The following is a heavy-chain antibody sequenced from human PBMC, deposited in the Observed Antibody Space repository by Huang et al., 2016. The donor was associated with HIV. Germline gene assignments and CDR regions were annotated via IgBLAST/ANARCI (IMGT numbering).Heavy chain of an antibody. CDR2: TSAYDGNT. CDR1: GYAFTKYG. J-gene: IGHJ3*02. Sequence: QVQLVQSGTEVKKPGASVKVSCKASGYAFTKYGFSWVRQAPGQGLEWMGVTSAYDGNTEYAQKLQDRVTMTTDTSTSTAYMELRSLRSDDTALYFCARDSYSSRGRGAFDIWGQGTMVTVSS. CDR3: ARDSYSSRGRGAFDI. D-gene: IGHD3-22*01. V-gene: IGHV1-18*01.